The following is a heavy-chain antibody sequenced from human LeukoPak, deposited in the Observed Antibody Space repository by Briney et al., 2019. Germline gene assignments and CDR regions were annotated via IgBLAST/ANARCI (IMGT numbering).Heavy chain of an antibody. CDR1: GGSISSSSYF. Sequence: PSETLSLTCTVSGGSISSSSYFWGWIRQPPGKGLERIGSIFYSGSTYYNPSLKSRFTISVDTSKNQYSLNLSSVTAADTAVYYCARPLTTMAHNPLGYWGQGTLVTVSS. CDR2: IFYSGST. J-gene: IGHJ4*02. V-gene: IGHV4-39*07. CDR3: ARPLTTMAHNPLGY. D-gene: IGHD5-18*01.